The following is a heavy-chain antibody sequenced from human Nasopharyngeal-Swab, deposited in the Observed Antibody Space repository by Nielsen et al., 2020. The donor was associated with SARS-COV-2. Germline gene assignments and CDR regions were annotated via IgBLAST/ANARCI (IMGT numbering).Heavy chain of an antibody. CDR3: AKSGSYQTIYFDY. CDR2: IYYSGST. D-gene: IGHD1-26*01. CDR1: GGSISSSSSY. V-gene: IGHV4-39*01. Sequence: SETLSLTCTVSGGSISSSSSYWGWIRQPPGKGLEWIGSIYYSGSTYYNPSLKSRVTISVDTSKNQFSLKLSSVTAADTAVYYCAKSGSYQTIYFDYWGQGTLVTVSS. J-gene: IGHJ4*02.